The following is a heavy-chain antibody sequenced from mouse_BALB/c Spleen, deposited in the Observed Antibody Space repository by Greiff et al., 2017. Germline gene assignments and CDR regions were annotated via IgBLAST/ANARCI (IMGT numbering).Heavy chain of an antibody. CDR3: ARPYYGSRNWYFDV. V-gene: IGHV1S81*02. D-gene: IGHD1-1*01. Sequence: QVQLQQPGAELVKPGASVKLSCKASGYTFTSYWMHWVKQRPGQGLEWIGEINPSNGRTNYNEKFKSKATLTVDKSSSTAYMQLSSLTSEDSAVYYCARPYYGSRNWYFDVWGAGTTVTVSS. CDR1: GYTFTSYW. CDR2: INPSNGRT. J-gene: IGHJ1*01.